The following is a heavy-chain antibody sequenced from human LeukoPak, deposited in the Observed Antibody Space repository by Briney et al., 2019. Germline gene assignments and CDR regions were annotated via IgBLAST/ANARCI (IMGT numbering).Heavy chain of an antibody. Sequence: PSETLSLTCTVSGGSISSSSYYWGWIRQPPGKGLEWIGSIYYSGSTYYNPSLKSRVTISVDTSKNQFSLKLSSVTAADTAVYYCARPVSGYYRSFDYWGQGTLDTVSS. CDR3: ARPVSGYYRSFDY. V-gene: IGHV4-39*01. CDR1: GGSISSSSYY. J-gene: IGHJ4*02. D-gene: IGHD3-22*01. CDR2: IYYSGST.